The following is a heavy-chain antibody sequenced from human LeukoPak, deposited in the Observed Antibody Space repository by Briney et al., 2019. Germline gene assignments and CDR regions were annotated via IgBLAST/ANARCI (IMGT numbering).Heavy chain of an antibody. CDR3: AKSVRLVVVPAAIHIRPFDY. CDR2: ISGSGGST. Sequence: GXSLRLSCAASGFTFSSYAMSWVRQAPGKGLEWVSAISGSGGSTYYADSVRGRFTISRDNSKNTLYLQMNSLRAEDTAVYYCAKSVRLVVVPAAIHIRPFDYWGQGTLVTVSS. CDR1: GFTFSSYA. J-gene: IGHJ4*02. V-gene: IGHV3-23*01. D-gene: IGHD2-2*02.